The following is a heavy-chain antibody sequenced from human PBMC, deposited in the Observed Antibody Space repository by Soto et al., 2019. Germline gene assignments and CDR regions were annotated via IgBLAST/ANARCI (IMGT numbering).Heavy chain of an antibody. CDR3: AKEANSCPNDAFDI. Sequence: QVQLVESGGGVVQPGRSLRLSCAASGFTFSSYGMHWVRQAPGKGLEWVAVISYDGSNKYYADSVKGRFTISRDNSKNTLYLQMNSLRAEDTAVYYCAKEANSCPNDAFDIWGQGTMVTVSS. J-gene: IGHJ3*02. CDR1: GFTFSSYG. V-gene: IGHV3-30*18. D-gene: IGHD2-8*01. CDR2: ISYDGSNK.